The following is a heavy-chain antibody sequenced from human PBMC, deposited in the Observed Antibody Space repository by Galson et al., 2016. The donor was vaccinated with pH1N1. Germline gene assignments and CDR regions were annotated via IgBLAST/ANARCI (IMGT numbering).Heavy chain of an antibody. D-gene: IGHD2-21*01. CDR2: IDPTSGDS. Sequence: SVKVSCKASGYSFVRYYMHWVRQVPGQGLEWMGWIDPTSGDSTYAQNFQGRVTMPRDASIGTVSMELSSLKYDDTAVYYCARVLRSVVFDYWGQGTLVSVSS. CDR1: GYSFVRYY. CDR3: ARVLRSVVFDY. V-gene: IGHV1-2*02. J-gene: IGHJ4*02.